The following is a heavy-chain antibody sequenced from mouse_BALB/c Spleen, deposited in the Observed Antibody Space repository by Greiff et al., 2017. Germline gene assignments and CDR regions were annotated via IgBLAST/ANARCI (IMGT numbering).Heavy chain of an antibody. CDR2: ISSGGST. Sequence: EVKLMESGGGLVKPGGSLKLSCAASGFTFSSYAMSWVRQTPEKRLEWVASISSGGSTYYPDSVKGRFTISRDNARNILYLQMSSLRSEDTAMYYCARASGYGNYVAYWGQGTLVTVSA. V-gene: IGHV5-6-5*01. CDR1: GFTFSSYA. CDR3: ARASGYGNYVAY. D-gene: IGHD2-1*01. J-gene: IGHJ3*01.